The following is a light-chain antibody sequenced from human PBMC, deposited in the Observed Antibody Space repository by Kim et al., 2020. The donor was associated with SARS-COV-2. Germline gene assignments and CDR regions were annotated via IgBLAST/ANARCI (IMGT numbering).Light chain of an antibody. Sequence: SPGEGATLSSRASQTINNKLVWYQQKPGQAPRLLIYDATTRATGVPARFIGSGSETDFTLTNSSLQSEDFAVYYCQQSNDWPPLTFGQGTKVDIK. CDR2: DAT. V-gene: IGKV3-15*01. CDR1: QTINNK. CDR3: QQSNDWPPLT. J-gene: IGKJ1*01.